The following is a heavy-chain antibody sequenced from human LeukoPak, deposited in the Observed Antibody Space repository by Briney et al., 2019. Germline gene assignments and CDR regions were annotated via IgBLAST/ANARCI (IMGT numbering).Heavy chain of an antibody. CDR2: INHSGST. CDR1: GGSFSGYY. CDR3: ARYCSSTSCSSAQFDY. Sequence: SETLSLTCAVYGGSFSGYYWSWLRQPPGEGLEWIGEINHSGSTNYNPSLKSRVTISVDTSKNQFSLKLSSVTAADTAVYYCARYCSSTSCSSAQFDYWGQGTLVTVSS. J-gene: IGHJ4*02. V-gene: IGHV4-34*01. D-gene: IGHD2-2*01.